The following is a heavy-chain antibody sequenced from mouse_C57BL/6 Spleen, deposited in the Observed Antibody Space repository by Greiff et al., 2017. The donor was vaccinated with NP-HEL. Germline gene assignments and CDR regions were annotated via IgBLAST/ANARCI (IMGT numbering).Heavy chain of an antibody. V-gene: IGHV1-50*01. CDR1: GYTFTSYW. CDR3: ARNSNYVLDY. J-gene: IGHJ2*01. CDR2: IDPSDSYT. Sequence: QVQLQQSGAELVKPGASVKLSCKASGYTFTSYWMQWVKQRPGQGLEWIGEIDPSDSYTNYNQKFKGKATLTVDTSSSTAYMQLSSLTSEDSAVYYCARNSNYVLDYWGQGTTLTVSS. D-gene: IGHD2-5*01.